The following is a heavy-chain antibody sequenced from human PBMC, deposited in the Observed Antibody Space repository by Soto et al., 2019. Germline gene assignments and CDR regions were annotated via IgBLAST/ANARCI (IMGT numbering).Heavy chain of an antibody. J-gene: IGHJ3*02. V-gene: IGHV3-53*01. D-gene: IGHD3-22*01. CDR3: ARASKGSGYSPHAFDI. CDR1: GFAVSSNY. CDR2: IYTVGTT. Sequence: EVQLVESGGGLIQPGGSLRLSCAASGFAVSSNYMSWVRQAPGKGLEWVSLIYTVGTTYYADSVKGRFTISRDNSKNTLYLQMNSLRAEDTAVYYCARASKGSGYSPHAFDIWCQGTMVTVSS.